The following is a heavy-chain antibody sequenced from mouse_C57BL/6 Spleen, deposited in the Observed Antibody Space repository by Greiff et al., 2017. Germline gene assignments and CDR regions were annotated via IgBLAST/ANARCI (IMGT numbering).Heavy chain of an antibody. CDR2: IWSDGST. CDR1: GFSLTSYG. D-gene: IGHD2-4*01. V-gene: IGHV2-6-1*01. CDR3: ARHDRDYDYHKFAY. J-gene: IGHJ3*01. Sequence: QVQLKESGPGLVAPSQSLSITCTVSGFSLTSYGVHWVRQPPGKGLEWLVVIWSDGSTTYNSALKSRLSISKDNSKSQVFLKMNSLQTDDTAMYYCARHDRDYDYHKFAYWGQGTLVTVSA.